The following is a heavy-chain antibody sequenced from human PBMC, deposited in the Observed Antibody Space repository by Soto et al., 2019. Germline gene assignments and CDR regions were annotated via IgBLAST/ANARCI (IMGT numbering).Heavy chain of an antibody. CDR1: GYSFTSYW. CDR2: IYPGDSDT. V-gene: IGHV5-51*01. CDR3: ARHLRACSGGSCYGGPFDY. D-gene: IGHD2-15*01. Sequence: GESLKISCKGSGYSFTSYWIGWVLQMPGKGLEWMGIIYPGDSDTRYSPSFQGQVTISADKSISTAYLQWSSLKASDTAMYYCARHLRACSGGSCYGGPFDYWGQGTLVTVSS. J-gene: IGHJ4*02.